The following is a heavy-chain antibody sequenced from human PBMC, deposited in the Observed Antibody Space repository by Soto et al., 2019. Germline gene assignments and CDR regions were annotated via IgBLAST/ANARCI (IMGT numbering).Heavy chain of an antibody. D-gene: IGHD5-12*01. CDR1: GFPFSSFT. Sequence: EVQLVESGGGLVKPGGSLTLSCAASGFPFSSFTMNWVRQAPGKGLEWVSCISSGSAYIYYADSVKGRFTVSRDNAKNLLYLQMNSLRAEDTAVYYCARPYSMTLAVDYWGQGTLVTVSP. CDR2: ISSGSAYI. CDR3: ARPYSMTLAVDY. J-gene: IGHJ4*02. V-gene: IGHV3-21*02.